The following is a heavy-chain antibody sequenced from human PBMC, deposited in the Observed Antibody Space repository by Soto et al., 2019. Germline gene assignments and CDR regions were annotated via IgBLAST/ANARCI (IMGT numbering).Heavy chain of an antibody. D-gene: IGHD1-1*01. CDR3: ARHGHNIYGFDV. CDR1: GGSISSVNW. J-gene: IGHJ6*02. Sequence: QVQPQESGPGLVKPSDTLSLTCAVSGGSISSVNWWSWVRQSPGKGLEWIGEMHPSGSTNYNPSLKSPVTVSMEKSRNPFSLKMYSTTAADTAVYFCARHGHNIYGFDVWGRGTTVTVSS. V-gene: IGHV4-4*02. CDR2: MHPSGST.